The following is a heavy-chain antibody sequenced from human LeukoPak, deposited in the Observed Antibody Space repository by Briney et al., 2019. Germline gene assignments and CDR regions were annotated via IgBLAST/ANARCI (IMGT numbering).Heavy chain of an antibody. Sequence: SETLSLTCTVSGYSISSGYYWGWIRQPPGKGLEWIGSIYHSGSTYYNPSLKSRVTISVDTSKNQFSLKLSSVTAADTAVYYCASGGYSSGWYVSRWFDPWGQGTLVTVSS. CDR3: ASGGYSSGWYVSRWFDP. CDR2: IYHSGST. J-gene: IGHJ5*02. D-gene: IGHD6-19*01. CDR1: GYSISSGYY. V-gene: IGHV4-38-2*02.